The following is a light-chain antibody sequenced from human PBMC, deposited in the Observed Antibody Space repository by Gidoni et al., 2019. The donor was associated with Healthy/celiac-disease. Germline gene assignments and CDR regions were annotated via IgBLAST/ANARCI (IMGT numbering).Light chain of an antibody. CDR1: QSIGSS. CDR2: SAS. CDR3: HQSSSFPFT. V-gene: IGKV6-21*01. Sequence: EIGRTQSPDFKSETPEEKVTITCRASQSIGSSLHWYQQKPDKSPKLLIKSASQSFSGVPSRFSGSGSGTDFTLTINSLEAEDAATYYCHQSSSFPFTFGPGTKVDIK. J-gene: IGKJ3*01.